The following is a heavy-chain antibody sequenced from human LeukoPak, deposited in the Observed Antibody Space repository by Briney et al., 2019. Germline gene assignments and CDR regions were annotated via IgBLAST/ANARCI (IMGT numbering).Heavy chain of an antibody. CDR1: GYTFTSYA. CDR3: AREYDYVWGSYRYSHRLNRHLDY. J-gene: IGHJ4*02. Sequence: ASVTVSCTASGYTFTSYAMHWVRQAPGQRLEWMGWINAGNGNTKYSQKFQGRVTITRDTSASTAYMEPSSLRSEDTAVYYCAREYDYVWGSYRYSHRLNRHLDYWGQGTLVTVSS. CDR2: INAGNGNT. V-gene: IGHV1-3*01. D-gene: IGHD3-16*02.